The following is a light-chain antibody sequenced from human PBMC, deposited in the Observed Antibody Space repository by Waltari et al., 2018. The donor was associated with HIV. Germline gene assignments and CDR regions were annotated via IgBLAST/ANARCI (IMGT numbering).Light chain of an antibody. J-gene: IGKJ2*01. CDR3: QQYSTTPYT. Sequence: DIVMTESPESLPVSLVERATTNSKSSESVLYSSNNKCYLSWYQKKPGQPPKLIIYCASTRAAGLPDRFSGRGSGKDSTPTNSRLQAEYVAVYYCQQYSTTPYTFGPGTRLEIK. CDR1: ESVLYSSNNKCY. V-gene: IGKV4-1*01. CDR2: CAS.